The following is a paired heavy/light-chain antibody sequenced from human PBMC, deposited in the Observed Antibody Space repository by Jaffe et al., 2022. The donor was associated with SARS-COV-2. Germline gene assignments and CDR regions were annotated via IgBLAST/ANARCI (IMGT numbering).Light chain of an antibody. J-gene: IGKJ1*01. CDR2: AAS. CDR1: QSISTY. Sequence: DIQMTQSPSSLSAFVGDRVTITCRASQSISTYLNWYQQKPGKAPNLLIYAASSFQSGVPSRFSGSGSGTDFTLTISSLQPEDFATYYCQQTYISPWTFGQGTKVEIK. CDR3: QQTYISPWT. V-gene: IGKV1-39*01.
Heavy chain of an antibody. CDR1: GFTFSSYA. V-gene: IGHV3-64D*09. Sequence: EVQLVESGGGLVLPGGSLRLSCSASGFTFSSYAMNWVRQAPGKGLEYISAITNSGGLAYYIDSVKGRFTISRDNSKNMLYLQMSSLRAEDTAMYYCVTVHRGSYFYWGQGTLVTVSP. J-gene: IGHJ4*02. CDR3: VTVHRGSYFY. D-gene: IGHD1-26*01. CDR2: ITNSGGLA.